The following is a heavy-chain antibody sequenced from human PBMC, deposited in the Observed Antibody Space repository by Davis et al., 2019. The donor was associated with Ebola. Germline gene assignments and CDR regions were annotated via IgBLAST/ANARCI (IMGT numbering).Heavy chain of an antibody. CDR2: INPDGSFT. Sequence: PGGSLRLSCAASGFTFSSYWMHWVRQAPGKGLVWVSRINPDGSFTDYADSVKGRFSISRDSTSNTLYLQMDSLRAEDTAVYYCARSSYQPEYWGQGTLVTVSS. J-gene: IGHJ4*02. CDR1: GFTFSSYW. D-gene: IGHD2-2*01. V-gene: IGHV3-74*01. CDR3: ARSSYQPEY.